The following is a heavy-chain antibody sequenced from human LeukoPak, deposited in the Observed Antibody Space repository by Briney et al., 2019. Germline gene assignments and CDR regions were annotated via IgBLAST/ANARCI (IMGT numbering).Heavy chain of an antibody. Sequence: GGSLRLSCAASGFTFSRYSANWVRQAPGKGLEWVSSISSSSSYIYYADSVKGRFTISRDNAKNSLYLQMNSLRAEDTAVYYCARRRYSGSSQHFDYWGQGTLVTVSS. CDR1: GFTFSRYS. V-gene: IGHV3-21*01. CDR3: ARRRYSGSSQHFDY. CDR2: ISSSSSYI. D-gene: IGHD1-26*01. J-gene: IGHJ4*02.